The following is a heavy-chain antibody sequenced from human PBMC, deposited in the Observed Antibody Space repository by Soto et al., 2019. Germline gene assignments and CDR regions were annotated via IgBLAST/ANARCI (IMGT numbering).Heavy chain of an antibody. CDR2: ITPMVGTE. CDR3: AREADRRWLHLFDY. D-gene: IGHD5-12*01. Sequence: QVHLVQSVAEVKKPGSSVKISCKASGGTFSTYGVSWERQAPGQGLEWMGGITPMVGTEKYAQKFQGRVTITADESMSTAYMEMRSIRSDDTALYFCAREADRRWLHLFDYLGQGTLVTVSS. CDR1: GGTFSTYG. V-gene: IGHV1-69*01. J-gene: IGHJ4*02.